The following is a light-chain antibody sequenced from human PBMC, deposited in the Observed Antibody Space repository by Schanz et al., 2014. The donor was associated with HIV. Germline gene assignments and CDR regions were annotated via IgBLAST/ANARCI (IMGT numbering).Light chain of an antibody. J-gene: IGKJ1*01. CDR1: YSLTTY. V-gene: IGKV3-20*01. CDR2: GAS. Sequence: EIVLTQSPGTLSLSPGETATLSCRASYSLTTYLAWYQHKPGQAPRLLIYGASSRATGIPDRFSGSGSGTDFTLTISRLEPEDFAIYYCQQYDYRPPTFGQGTKVEIK. CDR3: QQYDYRPPT.